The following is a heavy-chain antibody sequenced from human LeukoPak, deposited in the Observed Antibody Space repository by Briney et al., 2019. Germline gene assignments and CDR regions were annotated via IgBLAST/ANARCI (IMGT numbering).Heavy chain of an antibody. D-gene: IGHD2-2*01. CDR2: TSGSGEST. CDR1: GFTFSAYA. V-gene: IGHV3-23*01. CDR3: AKGPRVPAATYYFDD. Sequence: GGSLRLSCAASGFTFSAYAMTWVRQAPGKGLEWVTATSGSGESTYYADSVKGRFTISRDNSKNTLYLQMNGLRAEDTAMYYRAKGPRVPAATYYFDDWGQGTLVHVSS. J-gene: IGHJ4*02.